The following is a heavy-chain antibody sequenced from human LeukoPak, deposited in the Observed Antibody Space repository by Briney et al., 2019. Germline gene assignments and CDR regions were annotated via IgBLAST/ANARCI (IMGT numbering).Heavy chain of an antibody. CDR2: INHSGST. J-gene: IGHJ4*02. V-gene: IGHV4-34*01. D-gene: IGHD2-21*02. CDR3: ARRRAYCGGDCYRYDY. CDR1: GGSFSGYY. Sequence: SETLSLTCAVYGGSFSGYYWSWIRQPPGKGLEWIGEINHSGSTNYNPSLKSRVTISVDTSKNQFSLKLSSVTAADTAAYYCARRRAYCGGDCYRYDYWGQGTLVTVSS.